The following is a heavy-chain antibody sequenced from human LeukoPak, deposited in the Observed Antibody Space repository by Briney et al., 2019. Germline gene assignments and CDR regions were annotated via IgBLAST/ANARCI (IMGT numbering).Heavy chain of an antibody. J-gene: IGHJ4*02. CDR1: GFTFGTYW. CDR3: VRDFSRTRLERPFDY. Sequence: GGSLRLSCAASGFTFGTYWMTWVRQAPGKGLEWVANIKQDGSDKYYVDSVKGRFTISKDNAKNSLYLQMNSLRAEDTAVYYCVRDFSRTRLERPFDYWGQGTLVTVSS. V-gene: IGHV3-7*01. D-gene: IGHD1-1*01. CDR2: IKQDGSDK.